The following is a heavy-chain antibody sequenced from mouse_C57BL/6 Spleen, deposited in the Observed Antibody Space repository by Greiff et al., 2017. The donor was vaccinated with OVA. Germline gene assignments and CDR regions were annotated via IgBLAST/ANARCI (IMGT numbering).Heavy chain of an antibody. J-gene: IGHJ1*03. CDR2: IGPGSGST. V-gene: IGHV1-77*01. D-gene: IGHD1-1*01. CDR1: GYTFTDYY. CDR3: ARSGYYGSSLYWYFDV. Sequence: VQLQQSGAELVKPGASVKISCKASGYTFTDYYINWVKQRPGQGLEWIGKIGPGSGSTYYNEKFKGKATLTADKSSSTAYMQLSSLTSEDSAVYFCARSGYYGSSLYWYFDVWGTGTTVTVSS.